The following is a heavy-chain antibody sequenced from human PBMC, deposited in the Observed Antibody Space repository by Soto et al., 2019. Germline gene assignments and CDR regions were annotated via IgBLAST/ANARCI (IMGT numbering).Heavy chain of an antibody. V-gene: IGHV3-9*01. J-gene: IGHJ4*02. D-gene: IGHD6-19*01. CDR2: ISWNSGSI. CDR3: AKSSGSNRSPFDY. CDR1: GVTFDDYA. Sequence: QPGGSLGLCCGASGVTFDDYAIHWVRQAPGKGLEWVSGISWNSGSIGYADSVKGRFTISRDNAKNSLYLQMNSLRAEDTALYYCAKSSGSNRSPFDYWGQGTLVTVSS.